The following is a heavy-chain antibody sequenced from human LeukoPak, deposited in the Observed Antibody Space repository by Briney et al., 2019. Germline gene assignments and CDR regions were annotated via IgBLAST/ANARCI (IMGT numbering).Heavy chain of an antibody. CDR3: ATDLSVDGGVY. CDR2: ISAYNGNT. D-gene: IGHD2-15*01. Sequence: ASVKVSCKASGYTFGSHGISWVRQAPGQGLEWMGWISAYNGNTNYAQKLQGRVTMTTDTSTTTAYMGLRRLRSDDTAVYYCATDLSVDGGVYWGQGTLVAVSS. J-gene: IGHJ4*02. CDR1: GYTFGSHG. V-gene: IGHV1-18*01.